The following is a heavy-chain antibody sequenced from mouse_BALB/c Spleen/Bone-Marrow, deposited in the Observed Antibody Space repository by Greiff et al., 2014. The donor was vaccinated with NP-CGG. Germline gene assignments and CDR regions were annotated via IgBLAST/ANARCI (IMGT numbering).Heavy chain of an antibody. CDR2: ISSGDGYT. J-gene: IGHJ3*01. D-gene: IGHD2-3*01. CDR3: ARQRGDGYYGFFAY. V-gene: IGHV5-6*02. Sequence: DVKLVESGGALVKPGGSLKLSCAASGFTFSSYGMSWVRQTPDKRLEWVATISSGDGYTYYPDSVKGRFTISRDNAKNTLYLQMSSLTSEDSAMYYCARQRGDGYYGFFAYWGQGTLVTVSA. CDR1: GFTFSSYG.